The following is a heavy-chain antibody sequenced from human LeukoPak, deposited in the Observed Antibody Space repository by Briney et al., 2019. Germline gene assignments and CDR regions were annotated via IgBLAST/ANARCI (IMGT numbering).Heavy chain of an antibody. CDR3: AKESRYSYGSNY. CDR2: ISYDGSNK. D-gene: IGHD5-18*01. CDR1: GFTFSSYG. J-gene: IGHJ4*02. Sequence: GGSLRLSCAASGFTFSSYGMHWVRQAPGKGLQWVAVISYDGSNKYYADSVKGRFTISRDNSKNTLYLQMNSLRAEDTAVYYCAKESRYSYGSNYWGQGTLVTVSS. V-gene: IGHV3-30*18.